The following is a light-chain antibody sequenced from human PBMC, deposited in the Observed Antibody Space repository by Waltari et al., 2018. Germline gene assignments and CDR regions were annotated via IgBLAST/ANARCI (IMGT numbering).Light chain of an antibody. V-gene: IGLV1-51*01. Sequence: QSVLTQPPSVSAAPGQKVTISCSGSSSNIGNYYVSWYHQLPGAAPKLLIYDNNKRPSVIPGRFSASKSSTSATLGITGLQIGDEADYYCATWDNSLTDVVFGGGTKLTVL. J-gene: IGLJ3*02. CDR1: SSNIGNYY. CDR3: ATWDNSLTDVV. CDR2: DNN.